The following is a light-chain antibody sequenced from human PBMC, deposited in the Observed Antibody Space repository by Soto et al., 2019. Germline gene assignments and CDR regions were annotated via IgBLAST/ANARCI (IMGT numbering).Light chain of an antibody. V-gene: IGKV1-9*01. CDR1: QGMASS. J-gene: IGKJ4*01. Sequence: DIHLTQSPSFLSASVGDRVTITCRASQGMASSLAWYQQKAGKAPKLLIYAASTLESGVPSRFSGSGSGTAFTLTISSLQPEDFAIYYCQQFNSYPLTFGGGTKVEIK. CDR3: QQFNSYPLT. CDR2: AAS.